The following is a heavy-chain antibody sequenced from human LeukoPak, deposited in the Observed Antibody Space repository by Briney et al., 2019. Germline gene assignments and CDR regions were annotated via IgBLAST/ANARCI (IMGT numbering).Heavy chain of an antibody. V-gene: IGHV4-34*01. CDR1: GGSFSGYY. D-gene: IGHD3-22*01. CDR3: ARSVGTMIVVVITYYFDY. J-gene: IGHJ4*02. CDR2: INHSGST. Sequence: PSETLSLTCAVYGGSFSGYYWSWIRQPPGKGLEWIGEINHSGSTNYNPSLKSRVTVSVDTSKNQFPLKLSSVTAADTAVYYCARSVGTMIVVVITYYFDYWGQGTLVTVSS.